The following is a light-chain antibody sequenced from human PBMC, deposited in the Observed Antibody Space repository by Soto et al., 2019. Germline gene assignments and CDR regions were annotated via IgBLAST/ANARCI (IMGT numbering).Light chain of an antibody. V-gene: IGLV2-8*01. J-gene: IGLJ1*01. CDR1: SSDVGDYNY. CDR2: EVN. CDR3: ISYAGSNNVCPYV. Sequence: QFVLTQPPSASGSPGQSVTISCTGTSSDVGDYNYVSWYQHHPGKAPKLMIYEVNKRPSGVPDRFSGSKSGNTASLTVSGLQAEDEADYYCISYAGSNNVCPYVFGTGTKLTVL.